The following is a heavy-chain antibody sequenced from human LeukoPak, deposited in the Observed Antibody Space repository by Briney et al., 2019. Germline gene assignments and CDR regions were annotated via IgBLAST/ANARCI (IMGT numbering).Heavy chain of an antibody. V-gene: IGHV4-4*02. J-gene: IGHJ5*02. CDR3: ARTYLLWFGELLYNWFDP. CDR1: GGSISSSNW. Sequence: PSETLSLTCAVSGGSISSSNWWSWVRQPPGKGLEWIGEIYHSGSTNYNPSLKSRVTISVDTSKNQFSLKLSSVTAADTAVYYCARTYLLWFGELLYNWFDPWGQGTLVIVSS. CDR2: IYHSGST. D-gene: IGHD3-10*01.